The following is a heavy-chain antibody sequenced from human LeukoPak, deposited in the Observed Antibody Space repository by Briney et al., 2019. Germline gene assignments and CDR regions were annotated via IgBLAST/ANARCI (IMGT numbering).Heavy chain of an antibody. CDR1: GYTFTGYY. V-gene: IGHV1-2*02. J-gene: IGHJ4*02. D-gene: IGHD6-13*01. Sequence: ASVRVSCKASGYTFTGYYMHWVRQAPGQGLEWMGWINPNSGGTNYAQKFQGRVTMTRDTSISTAYMELSRLRSDDTAVYYCASGHLIATAGKFDYWGQGTLVTVSS. CDR2: INPNSGGT. CDR3: ASGHLIATAGKFDY.